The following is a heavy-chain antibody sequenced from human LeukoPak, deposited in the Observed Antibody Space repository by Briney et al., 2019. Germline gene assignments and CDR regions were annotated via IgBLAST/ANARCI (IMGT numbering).Heavy chain of an antibody. J-gene: IGHJ6*02. CDR3: ANTMVRGSYNMDV. CDR1: GFTFTSYA. D-gene: IGHD3-10*01. Sequence: GGSLRLSCAAPGFTFTSYAWTGVRRAPGKGLGWVSGISNSGSSTYYADSVKGRFTISRDNSKNTLYLQLSSLRAEDTAVYYCANTMVRGSYNMDVWGQGTTVTVSS. V-gene: IGHV3-23*01. CDR2: ISNSGSST.